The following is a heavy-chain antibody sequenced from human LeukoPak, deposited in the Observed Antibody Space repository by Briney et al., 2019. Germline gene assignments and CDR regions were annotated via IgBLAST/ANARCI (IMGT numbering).Heavy chain of an antibody. J-gene: IGHJ5*02. V-gene: IGHV4-59*01. CDR1: GGSISSYY. CDR3: ARGGYYGSGNDFRFDP. Sequence: SETLSLTCTVSGGSISSYYWSWIRQSPGKGLESIGYIHYTGSTNYNPSLKSRVTISVETSKNQFSLKLKSVTAADTAVYYCARGGYYGSGNDFRFDPWGQGTLVTVSS. D-gene: IGHD3-10*01. CDR2: IHYTGST.